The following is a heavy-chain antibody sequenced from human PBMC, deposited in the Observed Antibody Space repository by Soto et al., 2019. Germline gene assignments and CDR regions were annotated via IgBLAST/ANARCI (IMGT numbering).Heavy chain of an antibody. CDR1: GYSFTSYW. J-gene: IGHJ3*02. CDR3: ASGAPQGIAVACTVFDDAFDI. CDR2: IDPSDSYT. Sequence: GESLKISCKGSGYSFTSYWISWVRQMPGKGLEWMGRIDPSDSYTNYSPSFQGHVTISADKSISTAYLQWSSLKASDTAMYYCASGAPQGIAVACTVFDDAFDIWGQGTMV. D-gene: IGHD6-19*01. V-gene: IGHV5-10-1*01.